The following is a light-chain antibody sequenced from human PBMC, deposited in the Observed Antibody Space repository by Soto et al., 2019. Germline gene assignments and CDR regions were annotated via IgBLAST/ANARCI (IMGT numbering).Light chain of an antibody. Sequence: ENVLTQSPGTLSLSPGERATLSCSASQSVSSNYLAWYQQKPGRAPRLLIYGASSRPTDISARFSGSGSGTDFTLTISRLEPEDFEVYYCQQYGSPPITFGQGKRLDIK. CDR3: QQYGSPPIT. V-gene: IGKV3-20*01. J-gene: IGKJ5*01. CDR1: QSVSSNY. CDR2: GAS.